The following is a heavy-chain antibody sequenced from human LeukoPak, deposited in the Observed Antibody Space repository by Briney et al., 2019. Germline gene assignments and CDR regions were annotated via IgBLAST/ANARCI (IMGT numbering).Heavy chain of an antibody. CDR1: GFTFSSNY. J-gene: IGHJ4*02. V-gene: IGHV3-53*01. CDR2: IYSGGST. Sequence: GGSLRLSCAASGFTFSSNYMSWVRQAPGKGLEWVSVIYSGGSTYYADSVKGRFTISRDNSKNTLYLQMNSLRAEDTAVYYCARDPDTAMVTRGDYWGQGTLVTVSS. D-gene: IGHD5-18*01. CDR3: ARDPDTAMVTRGDY.